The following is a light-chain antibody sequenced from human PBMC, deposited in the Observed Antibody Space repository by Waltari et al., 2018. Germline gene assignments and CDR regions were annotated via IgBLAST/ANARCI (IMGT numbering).Light chain of an antibody. CDR1: QGINNY. Sequence: DLQLTQSPSFLSASVGDRVTITCRASQGINNYLAWYQQQPGKAPKLLIYFASTLQSGVPARFSGSGSGADFTLTISSLRPEDFATYFCQHVDTYPITFGQGTRL. CDR2: FAS. V-gene: IGKV1-9*01. J-gene: IGKJ5*01. CDR3: QHVDTYPIT.